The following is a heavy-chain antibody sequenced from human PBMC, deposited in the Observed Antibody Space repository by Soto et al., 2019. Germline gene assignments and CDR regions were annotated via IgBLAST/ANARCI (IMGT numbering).Heavy chain of an antibody. CDR3: ARNGTLTGYSYGMDV. D-gene: IGHD7-27*01. J-gene: IGHJ6*02. CDR1: GGTFSDST. CDR2: IIPIFDTA. Sequence: QVLLVQSGAELRKPGSSVKVSCKAAGGTFSDSTINWVRQSPGQRLEWMGGIIPIFDTANYAEKFQGRVTINADKSTSTSFMAVSSLRSEDTADYYFARNGTLTGYSYGMDVWGQGTMVTGSS. V-gene: IGHV1-69*06.